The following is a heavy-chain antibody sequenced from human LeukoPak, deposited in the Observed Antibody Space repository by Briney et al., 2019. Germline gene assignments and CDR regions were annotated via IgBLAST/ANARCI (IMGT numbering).Heavy chain of an antibody. CDR2: INHSGST. Sequence: SETLSLTCAVYGGSFSGYYWSWIRQPPGKGLEWIGEINHSGSTNYNPSLKSRVTISVDTSKNQFSLKLSSVTAADTAVYYCARGAGFLRFLDYWGQGTLVTVSS. CDR3: ARGAGFLRFLDY. J-gene: IGHJ4*02. CDR1: GGSFSGYY. D-gene: IGHD3-3*01. V-gene: IGHV4-34*01.